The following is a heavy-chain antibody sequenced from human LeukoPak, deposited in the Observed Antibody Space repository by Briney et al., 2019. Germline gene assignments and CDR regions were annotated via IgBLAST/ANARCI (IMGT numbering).Heavy chain of an antibody. CDR3: ARAQSLTAPAGTFANS. Sequence: GASVKVSCKASGYTFTAYFLHWVRRAPGQGFEWMGWINTNSGGTYYTQTFQDRVTMTRDTSISTAYMELSSLRSDDTAVYYCARAQSLTAPAGTFANSWGQGTLVTVSS. J-gene: IGHJ4*02. V-gene: IGHV1-2*02. D-gene: IGHD6-13*01. CDR1: GYTFTAYF. CDR2: INTNSGGT.